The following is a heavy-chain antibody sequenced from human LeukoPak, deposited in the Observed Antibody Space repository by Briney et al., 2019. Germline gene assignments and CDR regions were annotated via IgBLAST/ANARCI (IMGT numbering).Heavy chain of an antibody. CDR2: IYYSGST. CDR3: ARASTDYYYYYGMDV. CDR1: GGSISSYY. V-gene: IGHV4-59*01. Sequence: SETLSLTCTVSGGSISSYYWSWIRQPPGKGLEWIGYIYYSGSTNYNPSLKSRVTVSVDTSKNQFSLKLSSVTAADTAVYYCARASTDYYYYYGMDVWGQGTTVTVSS. J-gene: IGHJ6*02.